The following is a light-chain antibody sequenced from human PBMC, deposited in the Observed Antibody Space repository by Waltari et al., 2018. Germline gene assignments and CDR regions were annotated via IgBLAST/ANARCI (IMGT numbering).Light chain of an antibody. CDR3: SSYTRVSASVI. CDR2: DAN. Sequence: QSALTQPASVSGSPGQSITIPCTGTSSDIGTYNYASWYQQHPGRAPKLIIYDANKRPSGVSVRFSGSKSGNTASLTISGLQAEDEADYYCSSYTRVSASVIFGGGTKLTVL. CDR1: SSDIGTYNY. J-gene: IGLJ2*01. V-gene: IGLV2-14*01.